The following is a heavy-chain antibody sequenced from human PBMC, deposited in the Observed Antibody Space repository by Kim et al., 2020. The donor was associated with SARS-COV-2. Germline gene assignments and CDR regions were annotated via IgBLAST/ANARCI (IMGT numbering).Heavy chain of an antibody. J-gene: IGHJ4*02. Sequence: ASVKVSCKASGYTFTSYGISWVRQAPGQGLEWMGWISAYNGNTNYAQKLQGRVTMTTDTSTSTAYMELRSLRSDDTAVYYCARDRIDYYGSGSSPPPSGDWGQGTLVTVSS. CDR1: GYTFTSYG. CDR2: ISAYNGNT. CDR3: ARDRIDYYGSGSSPPPSGD. D-gene: IGHD3-10*01. V-gene: IGHV1-18*01.